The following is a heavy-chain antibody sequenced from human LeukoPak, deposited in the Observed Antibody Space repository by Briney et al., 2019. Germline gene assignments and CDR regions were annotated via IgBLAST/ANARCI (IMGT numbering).Heavy chain of an antibody. CDR3: TREVEMATQFDY. CDR2: ILVTGST. V-gene: IGHV4-4*07. CDR1: GDFISTHY. D-gene: IGHD5-24*01. J-gene: IGHJ4*02. Sequence: SGTLSLTCTVSGDFISTHYWSWIRQPAGKGLEWIGRILVTGSTNYNHSLSSRVTISIDTSKNQFSLKLRSVTAADTAVYYCTREVEMATQFDYWGQGTLVTVSS.